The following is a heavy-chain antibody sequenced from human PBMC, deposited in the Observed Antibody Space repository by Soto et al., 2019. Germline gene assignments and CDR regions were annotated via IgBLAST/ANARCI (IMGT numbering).Heavy chain of an antibody. CDR1: GGSISSYY. V-gene: IGHV4-59*01. J-gene: IGHJ6*02. Sequence: SETLSLTCTVSGGSISSYYWSWIRQPPGKGLEWIGYIYYSGSTNYNPSLKSRVTISVDTSKNQFSLKLSSVTAADTAVYYCARDSISSWSPIPPYYYYYGKLVSGPAPPVTVPS. CDR2: IYYSGST. CDR3: ARDSISSWSPIPPYYYYYGKLV. D-gene: IGHD6-13*01.